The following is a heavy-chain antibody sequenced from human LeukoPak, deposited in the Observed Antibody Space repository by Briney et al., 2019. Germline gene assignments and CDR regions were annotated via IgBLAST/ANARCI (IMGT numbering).Heavy chain of an antibody. CDR3: ASTEWNYAR. CDR1: GGSISNYY. V-gene: IGHV4-59*08. J-gene: IGHJ4*02. CDR2: IYYSGRT. D-gene: IGHD1-7*01. Sequence: PSETLSFTCTVSGGSISNYYWSWMRQSPGRGLEWIGFIYYSGRTSYAPSFKSRVTMSLDTSKSQFSLQLSSVTAADTAVYYCASTEWNYARWGQGILVTVSS.